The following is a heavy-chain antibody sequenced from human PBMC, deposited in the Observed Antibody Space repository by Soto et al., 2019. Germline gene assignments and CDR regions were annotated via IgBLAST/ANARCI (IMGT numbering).Heavy chain of an antibody. CDR1: GGSISSYY. CDR2: IYTSGST. V-gene: IGHV4-4*07. D-gene: IGHD6-19*01. CDR3: ARDPVAGTNSETNWFDP. J-gene: IGHJ5*02. Sequence: SETLSLTCTVSGGSISSYYWSWIRQPAGKGLEWIGRIYTSGSTNYNPSLKSRVTMSVDTSKNQFSLKLSSVTAADTAVYYCARDPVAGTNSETNWFDPGAREPWSPSPQ.